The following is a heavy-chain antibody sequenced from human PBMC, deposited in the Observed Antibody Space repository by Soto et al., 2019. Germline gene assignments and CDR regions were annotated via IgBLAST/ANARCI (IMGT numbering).Heavy chain of an antibody. CDR3: VREAYIGYGHAIDY. V-gene: IGHV4-59*01. CDR2: NYHSGTT. Sequence: PSETLSLTCAVSGVPISTYYWSWIRQPPGKGLEWIGYNYHSGTTNYNPSLKSRVTISVDTSKNQFSLRLTSVTAADTAIYYCVREAYIGYGHAIDYCRQGTLATVSS. CDR1: GVPISTYY. J-gene: IGHJ4*02. D-gene: IGHD5-12*01.